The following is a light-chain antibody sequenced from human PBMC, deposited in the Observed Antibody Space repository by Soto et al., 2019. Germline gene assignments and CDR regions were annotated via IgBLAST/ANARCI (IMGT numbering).Light chain of an antibody. CDR1: SSDVGGYNY. CDR2: DVN. CDR3: CSYAGSYTLV. Sequence: QSALTQPRSVSGSPGQSVTISCTGTSSDVGGYNYVSWYQQYPGKAPKLMIYDVNKRPSGVPDRFSGSKSGNTASLTISGLQAEDEAAYYCCSYAGSYTLVFGGGTKLTVL. J-gene: IGLJ2*01. V-gene: IGLV2-11*01.